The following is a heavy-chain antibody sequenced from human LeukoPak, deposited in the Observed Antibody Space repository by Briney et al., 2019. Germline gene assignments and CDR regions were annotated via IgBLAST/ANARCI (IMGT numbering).Heavy chain of an antibody. V-gene: IGHV4-59*01. Sequence: SETLSLTCTVSGGSLSSYYWSWIRQPPGKGLEWIGYIYYSGSTNYNPSLKSRVTISVDTSKNQFSLKLSSVTAADTAVYYCARKEAIAVAGTGWYFDLWGRGTLVTVSS. CDR2: IYYSGST. J-gene: IGHJ2*01. D-gene: IGHD6-19*01. CDR3: ARKEAIAVAGTGWYFDL. CDR1: GGSLSSYY.